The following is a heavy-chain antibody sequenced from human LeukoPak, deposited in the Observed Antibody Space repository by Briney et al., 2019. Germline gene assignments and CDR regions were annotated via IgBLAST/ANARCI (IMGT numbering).Heavy chain of an antibody. J-gene: IGHJ4*02. V-gene: IGHV3-48*02. CDR3: ARDLRL. Sequence: GGSLRLSCAVSGFTFSTYSMNWARQAPGKGLEWVSYISSSSTIYYADSVKGRFTISRDNAKNSLYLQMNSLRDEDTAVYYCARDLRLWGQGTLVTVSS. CDR2: ISSSSTI. CDR1: GFTFSTYS.